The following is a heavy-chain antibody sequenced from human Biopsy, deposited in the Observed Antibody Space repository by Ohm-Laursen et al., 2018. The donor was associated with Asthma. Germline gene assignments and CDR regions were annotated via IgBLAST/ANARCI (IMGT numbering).Heavy chain of an antibody. CDR3: RALPTRTMYFDS. CDR2: ISWNSRSI. Sequence: SLRRSCAASGLNFEDYVMHWVRQAPGKGLEWVSGISWNSRSIGYGDSVKGRFTISRDNTKNSLYLQMNSLSPEDTAMYYCRALPTRTMYFDSWGQGTLVTVSS. D-gene: IGHD4/OR15-4a*01. V-gene: IGHV3-9*01. J-gene: IGHJ4*02. CDR1: GLNFEDYV.